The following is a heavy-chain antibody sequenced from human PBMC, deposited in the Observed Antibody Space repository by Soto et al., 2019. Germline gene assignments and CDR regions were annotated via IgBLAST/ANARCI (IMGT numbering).Heavy chain of an antibody. CDR3: AREGGGGGDHLPIPPYYFDY. Sequence: QVQLVESGGGVVQPGRSLRLSCAASGFTFSSYAMHWVRQAPGKGLEWVAVISYDGSNKYYADSVKGRFTISRDNSKNTLYLQMNSLRAEDTAVYYCAREGGGGGDHLPIPPYYFDYWGQGTLVTVSS. CDR2: ISYDGSNK. CDR1: GFTFSSYA. D-gene: IGHD2-21*01. J-gene: IGHJ4*02. V-gene: IGHV3-30-3*01.